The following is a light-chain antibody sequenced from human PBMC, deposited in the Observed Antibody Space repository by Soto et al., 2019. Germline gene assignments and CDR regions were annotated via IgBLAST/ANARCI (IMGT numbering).Light chain of an antibody. V-gene: IGLV2-23*02. CDR3: CSYAGSGLYV. CDR1: SSDIGSYDL. CDR2: EVT. Sequence: QSALTQPASVSGAPGQSITISCTGTSSDIGSYDLVSWYQQYPGKAPKLIIYEVTKPPSGVSSRFSGSKSANTASLTISGLQAEDESDYYCCSYAGSGLYVFGSGTKLTVL. J-gene: IGLJ1*01.